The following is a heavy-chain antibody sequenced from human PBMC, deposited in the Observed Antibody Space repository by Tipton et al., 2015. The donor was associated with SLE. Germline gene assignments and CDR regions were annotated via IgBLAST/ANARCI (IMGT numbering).Heavy chain of an antibody. CDR2: FIPIFGTA. CDR1: GGTFSSYA. Sequence: QSGAEVKKPGSSVKVSCKASGGTFSSYAISWVRQAPGQGLEWMGGFIPIFGTAKYAQKFQGRVTITADESTRTAFMELSSLASEDTAVYYCAGGCWGGYLYYYGTEVWGQGSAVTVSS. V-gene: IGHV1-69*01. D-gene: IGHD3-3*01. J-gene: IGHJ6*02. CDR3: AGGCWGGYLYYYGTEV.